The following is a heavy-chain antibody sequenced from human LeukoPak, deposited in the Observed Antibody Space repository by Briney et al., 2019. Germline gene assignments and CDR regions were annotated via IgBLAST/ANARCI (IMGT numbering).Heavy chain of an antibody. Sequence: GGSLRLSCAASGFTFSNYAMSWVRQAPGKGLEWVSGISGSDGSTYYADSVKGRFSISRDNSKNTPYLQMNSLRAEDTAVYYCAKRDYYSSSGYYYPYYLDHWGQGTLVTVSS. CDR3: AKRDYYSSSGYYYPYYLDH. J-gene: IGHJ4*02. CDR1: GFTFSNYA. V-gene: IGHV3-23*01. CDR2: ISGSDGST. D-gene: IGHD3-22*01.